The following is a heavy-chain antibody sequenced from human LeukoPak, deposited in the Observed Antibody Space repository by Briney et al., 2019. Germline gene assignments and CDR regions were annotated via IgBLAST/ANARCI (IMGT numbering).Heavy chain of an antibody. V-gene: IGHV3-48*03. CDR2: ISSSGSSI. J-gene: IGHJ3*01. D-gene: IGHD6-6*01. Sequence: GGSLRLSCAASGFTFSSYEMNWVRQAPGKGLEWVSYISSSGSSIYHADSVKGRFTISRDNAKNSLYLQMNSLRAEDTAVYYCGRDRSMDVWGQGTMVTVSS. CDR3: GRDRSMDV. CDR1: GFTFSSYE.